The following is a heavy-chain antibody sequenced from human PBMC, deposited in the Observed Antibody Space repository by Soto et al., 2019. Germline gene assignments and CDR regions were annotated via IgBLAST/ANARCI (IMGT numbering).Heavy chain of an antibody. CDR2: LYIGGTT. CDR3: ARETVTTWGGAFDI. J-gene: IGHJ3*02. CDR1: GFTVSSNY. D-gene: IGHD4-17*01. V-gene: IGHV3-53*01. Sequence: EVQLVESGGGLIQPGGSLRLSCAASGFTVSSNYMSWVRQAPGEGLEWVSVLYIGGTTYYADSVKGRFTISRDNSKNTLYLQMNSLGAEDTAVYYRARETVTTWGGAFDIWGQGPMVTVSS.